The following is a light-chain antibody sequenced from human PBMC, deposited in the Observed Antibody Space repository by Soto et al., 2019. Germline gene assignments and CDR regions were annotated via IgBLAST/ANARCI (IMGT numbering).Light chain of an antibody. CDR3: QSYDVRLSAVV. J-gene: IGLJ2*01. CDR2: GNK. V-gene: IGLV1-40*01. CDR1: SSNIGAGYD. Sequence: QSVLTQPPSVSGAPGQRVTISCSGSSSNIGAGYDVHWYQQLPGTAPKLLMFGNKNRPSGVSDRFSGSRSDTSASLARTGLQAEEEADYYCQSYDVRLSAVVFGGGTKLTVL.